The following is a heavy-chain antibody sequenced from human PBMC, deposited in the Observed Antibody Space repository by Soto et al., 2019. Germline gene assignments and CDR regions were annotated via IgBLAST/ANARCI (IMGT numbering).Heavy chain of an antibody. CDR2: INPNRGGT. CDR1: GYTFTGYY. J-gene: IGHJ4*02. V-gene: IGHV1-2*02. D-gene: IGHD5-12*01. CDR3: ARDGRRGYSGYAKADY. Sequence: QVQLVQSGAEVKKPGASVKVSCKASGYTFTGYYMHWVRQAPGQGLERMGWINPNRGGTNYAQKFQGRVTMTRDTSISTAYMELSRLRSDDTAVYYCARDGRRGYSGYAKADYWGQGTLVTVSS.